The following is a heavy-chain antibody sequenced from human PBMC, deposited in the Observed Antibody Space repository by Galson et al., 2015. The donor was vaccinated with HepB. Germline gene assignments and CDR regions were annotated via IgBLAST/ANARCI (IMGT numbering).Heavy chain of an antibody. V-gene: IGHV1-2*06. D-gene: IGHD2-2*01. J-gene: IGHJ5*02. CDR3: ARERYCSSTSCYPPQP. CDR2: INPNSGGT. CDR1: GYTFTGYY. Sequence: SVKVSCKASGYTFTGYYMHWVRQAPGQGLEWMGRINPNSGGTNYAQKFQGRVTMTRDTSISTAYMELSRLISDDTAVYYCARERYCSSTSCYPPQPWCQGTRVTVSS.